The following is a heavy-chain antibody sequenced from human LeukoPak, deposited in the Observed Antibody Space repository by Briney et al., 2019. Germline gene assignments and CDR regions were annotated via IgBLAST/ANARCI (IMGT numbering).Heavy chain of an antibody. CDR2: ISAYNGNT. Sequence: GASVKVSCKASGYTFTSYGISWVRQAPGQGLEWMGWISAYNGNTNYAQKLQGRVTMTTDTSTSTAYMELRSLRSDDTAVYYCARDLRPMTTVTLNWFDPWGQGTLVTVSS. CDR1: GYTFTSYG. D-gene: IGHD4-17*01. J-gene: IGHJ5*02. CDR3: ARDLRPMTTVTLNWFDP. V-gene: IGHV1-18*04.